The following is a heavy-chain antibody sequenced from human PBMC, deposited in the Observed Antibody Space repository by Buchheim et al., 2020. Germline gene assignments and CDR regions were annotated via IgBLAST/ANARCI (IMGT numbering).Heavy chain of an antibody. CDR3: VRDRSAYDWGY. J-gene: IGHJ4*01. V-gene: IGHV3-48*03. D-gene: IGHD5-12*01. CDR2: ISTSGSDV. Sequence: EVHLVESGGGSVQPGGSLRLSCAASGFTFTKYEMNWVRQAPGKGLEWVSYISTSGSDVYYSDSAKGRFTIYREKAKTSLDLQMNSLRAEDTAVYYCVRDRSAYDWGYWGHGTL. CDR1: GFTFTKYE.